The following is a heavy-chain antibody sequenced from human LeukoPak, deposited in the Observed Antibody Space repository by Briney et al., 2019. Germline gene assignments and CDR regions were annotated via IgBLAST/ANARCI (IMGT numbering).Heavy chain of an antibody. Sequence: HPGGSLRLSCAASGFTFSSYAMSWVRQAPGKGLEWVSVIYSGGFTYYADSVKGRFTISRDNSKNTLYLQMNSLRAEDTAVYYCARVEYGDDQYFQHWGQGTLVSVSS. CDR3: ARVEYGDDQYFQH. J-gene: IGHJ1*01. D-gene: IGHD4-17*01. CDR2: IYSGGFT. CDR1: GFTFSSYA. V-gene: IGHV3-53*01.